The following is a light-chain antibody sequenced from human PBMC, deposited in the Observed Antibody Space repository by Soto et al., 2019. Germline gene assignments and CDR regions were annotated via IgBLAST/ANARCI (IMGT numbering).Light chain of an antibody. CDR1: QPVSANY. CDR3: HQYGSSPFT. V-gene: IGKV3-20*01. Sequence: VVLTQSPATLSLSPGERATLSCRANQPVSANYLAWYQQKPGQAPRLLIYGASSMATGIPDRFSGSGSGTDFTLTISRLEPEDFAVFYCHQYGSSPFTFGPGTKVDIK. J-gene: IGKJ3*01. CDR2: GAS.